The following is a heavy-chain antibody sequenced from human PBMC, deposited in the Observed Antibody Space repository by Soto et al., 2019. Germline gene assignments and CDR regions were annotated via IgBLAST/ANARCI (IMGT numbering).Heavy chain of an antibody. V-gene: IGHV4-59*01. CDR1: GGSISSYY. CDR2: IYYSGST. CDR3: ARERIDYYYYGMDV. D-gene: IGHD3-16*02. Sequence: SETLSLTCTVSGGSISSYYWSWIRQPPGKGPEWIGYIYYSGSTNYNPSLKSRVTISVDTSKNQFSLKLSSVTAADTAVYYCARERIDYYYYGMDVWGQGTTVTVSS. J-gene: IGHJ6*02.